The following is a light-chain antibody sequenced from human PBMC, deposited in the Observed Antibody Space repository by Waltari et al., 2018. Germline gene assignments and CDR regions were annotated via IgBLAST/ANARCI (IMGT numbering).Light chain of an antibody. V-gene: IGLV2-11*01. CDR3: CSYAGSYTLYV. CDR2: DVS. Sequence: QSALTQPRSVSGSPGQSVTISCTGTSSDVGGYNYFPWYQQHPGKAPKLMIYDVSKRPSGVPDRFSGSKSGNTASLTISGLQAEDEADYYCCSYAGSYTLYVFGTGTKVTVL. CDR1: SSDVGGYNY. J-gene: IGLJ1*01.